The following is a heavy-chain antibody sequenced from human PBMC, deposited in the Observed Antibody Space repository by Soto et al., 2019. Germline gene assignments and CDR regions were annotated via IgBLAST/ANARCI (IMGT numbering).Heavy chain of an antibody. CDR3: VLGYCSSSSCSRDFDF. J-gene: IGHJ4*01. CDR2: ISAFNGNS. Sequence: ASVKVSCKLSGYSFTSYGISWVRQAPGQGLEWMAWISAFNGNSDYAQNFQGRVTVSTDTSTTTAYMELRSLTSDDTAVYYCVLGYCSSSSCSRDFDFWGQ. D-gene: IGHD2-2*01. V-gene: IGHV1-18*01. CDR1: GYSFTSYG.